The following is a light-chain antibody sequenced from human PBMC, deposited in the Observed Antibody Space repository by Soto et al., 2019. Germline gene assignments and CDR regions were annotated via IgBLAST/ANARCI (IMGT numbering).Light chain of an antibody. CDR2: GAS. Sequence: EIVMTQSPATLSVSPGERATLSCRASQSVSSNLVWYQQKPGQAPRVLIYGASTRATGISARFSGSGSGTEFTLTISSLQSEDFAVYYCQQYNNWPQTFGQGTKVEVK. CDR1: QSVSSN. CDR3: QQYNNWPQT. J-gene: IGKJ1*01. V-gene: IGKV3-15*01.